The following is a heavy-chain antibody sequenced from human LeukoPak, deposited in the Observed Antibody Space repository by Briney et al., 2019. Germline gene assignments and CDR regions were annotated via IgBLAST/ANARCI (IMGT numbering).Heavy chain of an antibody. Sequence: SETLSLTCTVSGYSISSGYYWGWIRQPPGKGLEWIGSIYHSGSTYYNPSLKSRVTISVDTSKNQFSLKLSSVTAADTAVYYCARVAGGHYGSGSYSRFDPWGQGTLVTVSS. CDR3: ARVAGGHYGSGSYSRFDP. J-gene: IGHJ5*02. D-gene: IGHD3-10*01. CDR2: IYHSGST. V-gene: IGHV4-38-2*02. CDR1: GYSISSGYY.